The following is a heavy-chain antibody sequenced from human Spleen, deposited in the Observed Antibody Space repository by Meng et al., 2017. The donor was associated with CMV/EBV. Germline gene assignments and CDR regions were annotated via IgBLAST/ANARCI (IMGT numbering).Heavy chain of an antibody. D-gene: IGHD3-22*01. CDR1: GGSISSGSYY. J-gene: IGHJ4*02. V-gene: IGHV4-61*02. Sequence: QVPLQESGPGLVKPSQTLSLTCTVSGGSISSGSYYWSWIRQPAGKGLEWIGRIYTSGSTNYNPSLKSRVTISVDTSKNQFSLKLSSVTAADTAVYYCARSWAVVVKLDYWGQGTLVTVSS. CDR2: IYTSGST. CDR3: ARSWAVVVKLDY.